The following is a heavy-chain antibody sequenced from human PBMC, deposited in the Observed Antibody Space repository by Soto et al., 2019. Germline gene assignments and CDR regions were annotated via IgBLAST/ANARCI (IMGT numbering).Heavy chain of an antibody. CDR3: ARVSSRSAFGMDV. V-gene: IGHV4-4*02. J-gene: IGHJ6*02. CDR2: IYQTGST. Sequence: QVELQEAGPGLVKPSGTLSLTCAVSGGSISTINWWTWVRQPPGKGLDWIGEIYQTGSTSYNPSLESRVTSSIDKSKNQFSLKLRSVTAADTAVYYCARVSSRSAFGMDVWGQGATVTVSS. D-gene: IGHD6-6*01. CDR1: GGSISTINW.